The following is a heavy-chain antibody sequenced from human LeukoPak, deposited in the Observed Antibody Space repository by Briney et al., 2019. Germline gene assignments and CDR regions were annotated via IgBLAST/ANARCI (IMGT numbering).Heavy chain of an antibody. V-gene: IGHV4-59*08. J-gene: IGHJ4*02. D-gene: IGHD3-10*01. CDR1: SGSISSYY. CDR3: ARHLTISGSYPFDS. Sequence: SETLSLTCTVSSGSISSYYWSWIRQPPGKGLDWIGYVYYTGSTNYNPSLKSRVTISVDTSKNQFSLRLSSVTAADTAVYYCARHLTISGSYPFDSWGQGTLVTVSS. CDR2: VYYTGST.